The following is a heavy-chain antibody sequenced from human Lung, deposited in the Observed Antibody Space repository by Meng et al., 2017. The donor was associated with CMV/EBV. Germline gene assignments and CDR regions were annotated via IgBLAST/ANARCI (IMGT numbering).Heavy chain of an antibody. CDR1: GFTFTNYW. CDR3: AREYWGPDY. V-gene: IGHV3-7*01. D-gene: IGHD7-27*01. Sequence: GGSLRLSCAASGFTFTNYWMTWVRQEPGKGLEWVGNINETGSVKHYVDSVKGRFNMSRDNAKNSVYLQMNALRADDTAVYFCAREYWGPDYWGPGTLVTVSS. CDR2: INETGSVK. J-gene: IGHJ4*02.